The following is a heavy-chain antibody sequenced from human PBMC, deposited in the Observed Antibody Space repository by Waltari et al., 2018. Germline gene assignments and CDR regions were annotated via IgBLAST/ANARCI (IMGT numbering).Heavy chain of an antibody. CDR3: ARLRYDFWSGRADWYFDL. Sequence: QVQLVQSGAEVKKPGASVKVSCKASGYTFTSSDINWVRQATGQGLEWMGWKKPNMGKTGDAQKFQGRVTMTRNTYISTAYMELSSLRSEDTAVYYCARLRYDFWSGRADWYFDLWGRGTLVTVSS. J-gene: IGHJ2*01. V-gene: IGHV1-8*01. D-gene: IGHD3-3*01. CDR1: GYTFTSSD. CDR2: KKPNMGKT.